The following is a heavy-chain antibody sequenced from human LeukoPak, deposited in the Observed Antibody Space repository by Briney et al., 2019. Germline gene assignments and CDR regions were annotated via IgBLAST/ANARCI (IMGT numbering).Heavy chain of an antibody. CDR2: ISGSGGDSGGST. J-gene: IGHJ4*02. CDR1: GFTFSSFA. V-gene: IGHV3-23*01. Sequence: GGSLRLSCAASGFTFSSFAMSWVRQAPGKGLEWVSVSVISGSGGDSGGSTYYADSVKGRFTISRDNSKNTLCLQMNSLRAEDTAVYHCAKGYHIYSYVFSFGHYWGQGTQVTVSS. D-gene: IGHD5-18*01. CDR3: AKGYHIYSYVFSFGHY.